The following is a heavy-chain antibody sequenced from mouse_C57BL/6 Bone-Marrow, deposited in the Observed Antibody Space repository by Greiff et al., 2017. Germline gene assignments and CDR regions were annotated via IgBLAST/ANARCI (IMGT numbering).Heavy chain of an antibody. CDR2: INPGSGGT. J-gene: IGHJ2*01. D-gene: IGHD1-1*01. V-gene: IGHV1-54*01. CDR3: ARRGRHGSSIDY. CDR1: GYAFTNYL. Sequence: QVQLQQSGAELVRPGTSVKVSCKASGYAFTNYLIEWVKQRPGQGLEWIGVINPGSGGTNYNEKFKGKATLTADKSSSTAYMQLSSLTSEDSAVYFCARRGRHGSSIDYWGRGTTLTVSS.